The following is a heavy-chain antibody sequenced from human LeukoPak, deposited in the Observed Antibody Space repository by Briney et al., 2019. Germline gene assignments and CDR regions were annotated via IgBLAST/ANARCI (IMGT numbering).Heavy chain of an antibody. J-gene: IGHJ4*02. CDR1: GFSFSNYG. D-gene: IGHD6-19*01. CDR3: ERHTSEYEWQRGWYRDF. CDR2: INNRADET. V-gene: IGHV3-23*01. Sequence: GGSLRLSCAASGFSFSNYGMSWFRQAPGKGLEWVSTINNRADETHYADFVRGRFFISRDNSNSRLTLHMNNLRVEDTAVYYCERHTSEYEWQRGWYRDFWGQGSQVTVSS.